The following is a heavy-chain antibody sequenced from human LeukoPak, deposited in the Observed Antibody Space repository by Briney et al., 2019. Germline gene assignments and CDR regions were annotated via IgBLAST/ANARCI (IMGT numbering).Heavy chain of an antibody. CDR2: ITGSGGNT. CDR3: AKAASSSWPSYYYGMDV. CDR1: GFIFSSYS. Sequence: GSLRLSCAASGFIFSSYSMSWVRQAPGMGLEWVSVITGSGGNTYYAASVKGRLTISKDNSKNTVYLQMSSLRVDDTAVYYCAKAASSSWPSYYYGMDVWGQGTTVTVSS. D-gene: IGHD6-13*01. J-gene: IGHJ6*02. V-gene: IGHV3-23*01.